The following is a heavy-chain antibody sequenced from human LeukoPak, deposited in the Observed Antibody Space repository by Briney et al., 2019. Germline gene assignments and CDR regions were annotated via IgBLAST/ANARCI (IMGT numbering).Heavy chain of an antibody. CDR1: GLTFDGYA. V-gene: IGHV3-9*01. D-gene: IGHD2-15*01. CDR2: ISWNSGSI. CDR3: AKEKRSGGSCYDY. Sequence: PGGSLRLSCAASGLTFDGYAMHWVRQAPGKGLEWVSGISWNSGSIGYADSVKGRFTISRDNAKNSLYLQMNSLRAEDTALYYCAKEKRSGGSCYDYWGQGTLVTVSS. J-gene: IGHJ4*02.